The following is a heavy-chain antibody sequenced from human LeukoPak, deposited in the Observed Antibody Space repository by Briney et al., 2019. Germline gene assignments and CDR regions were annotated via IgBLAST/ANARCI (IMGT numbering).Heavy chain of an antibody. CDR3: ARARMVRGVLTGAIDI. V-gene: IGHV3-74*01. J-gene: IGHJ3*02. CDR2: INSDGNDT. CDR1: GFTFSPYW. Sequence: GGSLKLSCAASGFTFSPYWMHWVRQAPGKGLVWVSRINSDGNDTNYADSVKGRFTIPRDNAKNTLYLEMNSLRVEDTAVYYCARARMVRGVLTGAIDIWGQGTMVTVSS. D-gene: IGHD3-10*01.